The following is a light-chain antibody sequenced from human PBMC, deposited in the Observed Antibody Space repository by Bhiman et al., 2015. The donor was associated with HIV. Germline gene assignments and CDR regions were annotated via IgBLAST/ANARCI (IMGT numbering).Light chain of an antibody. CDR2: DVS. CDR1: SSDVVNYNL. J-gene: IGLJ1*01. CDR3: SSLTSSITYV. Sequence: QSALTQPASVSGSPGQSIAISCTGTSSDVVNYNLVSWYQQHPGKVPKLMIYDVSNRPSGISDRFSGSKSANTASLTISGLQAEDEADYYCSSLTSSITYVFGTGTNVTVL. V-gene: IGLV2-14*02.